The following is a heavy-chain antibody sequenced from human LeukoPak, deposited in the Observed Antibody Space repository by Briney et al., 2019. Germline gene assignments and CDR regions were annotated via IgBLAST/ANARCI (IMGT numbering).Heavy chain of an antibody. D-gene: IGHD6-13*01. CDR3: ARCESGSSWPWELGNN. J-gene: IGHJ4*02. CDR1: GYTFTSYA. Sequence: GASVKVSCKASGYTFTSYAITWVRQAPGQGLEWMGWISAYNGRTNYAQNLQDRVTLTMDTSTSTAYTELRSLKSDDTAVYFCARCESGSSWPWELGNNWGQGTPVTVSS. V-gene: IGHV1-18*01. CDR2: ISAYNGRT.